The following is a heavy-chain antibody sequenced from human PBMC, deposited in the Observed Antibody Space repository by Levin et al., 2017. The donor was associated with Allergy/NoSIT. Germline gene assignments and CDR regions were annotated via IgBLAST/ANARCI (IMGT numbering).Heavy chain of an antibody. D-gene: IGHD6-13*01. CDR1: GGSISTYY. V-gene: IGHV4-59*01. CDR2: ISYTGST. CDR3: ARWSIAAAGTDDAFDI. J-gene: IGHJ3*02. Sequence: SQTLSLTCTVSGGSISTYYWSWIRQPPGKGLEWIGYISYTGSTNYNPSLKSRVTMSVDTSKNQFSLKLSSVTAADTAVYYCARWSIAAAGTDDAFDIWGQGTMVTVSS.